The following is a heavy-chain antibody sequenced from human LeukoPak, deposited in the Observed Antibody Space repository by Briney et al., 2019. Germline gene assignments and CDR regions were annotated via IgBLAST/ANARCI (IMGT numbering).Heavy chain of an antibody. CDR1: GFTFSSYG. J-gene: IGHJ4*02. CDR2: IRYDGSNK. D-gene: IGHD4/OR15-4a*01. CDR3: ARDTLGEGEDANYAVYYFDY. V-gene: IGHV3-30*02. Sequence: GGSLRLSCAASGFTFSSYGMHWVRQAPGKGLEWAAFIRYDGSNKYYADSVKGRFTISRDNSKNTLYLQMNSLRAEDTAVYYCARDTLGEGEDANYAVYYFDYWGQGTPVTVSS.